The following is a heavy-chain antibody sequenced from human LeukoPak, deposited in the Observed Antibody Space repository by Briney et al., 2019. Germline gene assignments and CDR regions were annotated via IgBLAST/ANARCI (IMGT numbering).Heavy chain of an antibody. V-gene: IGHV1-69*13. J-gene: IGHJ4*02. Sequence: GASVKVSCKASGYTFTGYYMHWVRQAPGQGLEWMGGIIPIFGTANYAQKFQGRVTITADESTSTAYMELSSLRSEDTAVYYCARAPIVVVPAASPGYYFDYWGQGTLVTVSS. CDR3: ARAPIVVVPAASPGYYFDY. CDR2: IIPIFGTA. D-gene: IGHD2-2*01. CDR1: GYTFTGYY.